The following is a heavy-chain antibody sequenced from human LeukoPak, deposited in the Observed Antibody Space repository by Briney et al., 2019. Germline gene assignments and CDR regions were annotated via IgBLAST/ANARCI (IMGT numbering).Heavy chain of an antibody. Sequence: PSETLSLTCTVSGYSISSGYYWGWIRQPPGKGLEWIGSIYHSGSTYYNPSLKSRVTISVDTSKNQFYLKLRSVTAADTAVYFCARVYTGYKFDYWGQGTLVTVSS. J-gene: IGHJ4*02. D-gene: IGHD5-12*01. CDR1: GYSISSGYY. V-gene: IGHV4-38-2*02. CDR3: ARVYTGYKFDY. CDR2: IYHSGST.